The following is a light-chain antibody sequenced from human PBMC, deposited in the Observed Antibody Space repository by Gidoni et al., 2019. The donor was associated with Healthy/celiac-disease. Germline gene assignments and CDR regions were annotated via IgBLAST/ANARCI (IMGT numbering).Light chain of an antibody. V-gene: IGKV1-39*01. CDR1: QSISNY. Sequence: IHLTESSSSLSVSVGDRVTITCRASQSISNYFNWYQQKPGKAPKLLIYAASSLQSGVPSRFSGSGSGTDFTLTISSLQPEDFATYYCQQSYSTPLTFGGGTKVEIK. J-gene: IGKJ4*01. CDR2: AAS. CDR3: QQSYSTPLT.